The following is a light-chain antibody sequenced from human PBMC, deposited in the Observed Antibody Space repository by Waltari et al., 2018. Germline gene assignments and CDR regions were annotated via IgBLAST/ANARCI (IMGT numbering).Light chain of an antibody. CDR2: WAF. J-gene: IGKJ2*01. V-gene: IGKV4-1*01. CDR1: QSDWSRSHNKTS. CDR3: QQYYSVPFT. Sequence: DIVLTQSPDSLAVSLGERATINCKSSQSDWSRSHNKTSLAWYQQKPRQPPKLFIYWAFTLESGVPDRFSGSGSGTDFTLTISNLQAEDVAVYSCQQYYSVPFTFGQGTKLEIK.